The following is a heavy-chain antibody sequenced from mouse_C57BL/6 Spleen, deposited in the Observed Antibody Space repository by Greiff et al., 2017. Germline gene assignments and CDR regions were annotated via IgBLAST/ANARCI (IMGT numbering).Heavy chain of an antibody. V-gene: IGHV5-17*01. CDR3: AIGYEVYYAMDY. D-gene: IGHD2-2*01. Sequence: EVQLVESGGGLVKPGGSLKLSCAASGFTFSDYGMHWVRQAPEKGLEWVAYISSGSGTTYYADTVKGRFTISRDNAKNTLFLQMNSLRSEDTAMYYCAIGYEVYYAMDYWGQGTSVTVSS. CDR1: GFTFSDYG. CDR2: ISSGSGTT. J-gene: IGHJ4*01.